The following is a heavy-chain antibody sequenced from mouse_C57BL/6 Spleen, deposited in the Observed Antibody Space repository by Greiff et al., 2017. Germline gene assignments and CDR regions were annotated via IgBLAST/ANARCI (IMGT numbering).Heavy chain of an antibody. CDR1: GFTFSDYG. D-gene: IGHD2-4*01. V-gene: IGHV5-17*01. J-gene: IGHJ3*01. CDR2: ISSGSSTI. Sequence: EVMLVESGGGLVKPGGSLKLSCAASGFTFSDYGMHWVRQAPEKGLEWVAYISSGSSTIYYADTVKGRFTISRDNAKNTLFLQMTSLRSEDTAMYYCARGGLRRTGFAYWGQGTLVTVSA. CDR3: ARGGLRRTGFAY.